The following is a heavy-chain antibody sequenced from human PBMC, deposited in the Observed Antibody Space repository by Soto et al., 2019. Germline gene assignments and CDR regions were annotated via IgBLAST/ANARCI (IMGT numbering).Heavy chain of an antibody. CDR3: ARGGVVVAANFEY. J-gene: IGHJ4*02. Sequence: GGSLRLSCAASGFTFSSYGMHWVRQAPGKGLEWVAVIWYDGSNKYYADSVKGRFTISRDNSKNTLYLQMNSLRAEDTAVYYCARGGVVVAANFEYWGQGTLVTVSS. CDR1: GFTFSSYG. D-gene: IGHD2-15*01. CDR2: IWYDGSNK. V-gene: IGHV3-33*01.